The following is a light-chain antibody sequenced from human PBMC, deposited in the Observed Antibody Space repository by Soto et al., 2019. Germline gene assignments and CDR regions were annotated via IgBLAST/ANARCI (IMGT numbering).Light chain of an antibody. CDR1: SSDVGGYHY. Sequence: QSVLTQPASVSGSPGQSITISCTGTSSDVGGYHYVSWYQQHPGKAPKLMIYEVSNRPSGVSNRFSGSKSGNTASLTISGLQAEDEAVYYCSSYTSSSTRVFGGGTKLTVL. CDR2: EVS. J-gene: IGLJ2*01. V-gene: IGLV2-14*03. CDR3: SSYTSSSTRV.